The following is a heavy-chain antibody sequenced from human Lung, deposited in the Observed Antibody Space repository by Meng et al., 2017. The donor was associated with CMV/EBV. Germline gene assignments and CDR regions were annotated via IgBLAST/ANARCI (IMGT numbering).Heavy chain of an antibody. J-gene: IGHJ6*04. CDR2: IIPILGIA. CDR1: GGTFSSYT. D-gene: IGHD1-1*01. CDR3: ATSTTGTTPYYYYYGMDV. Sequence: SVNVSXKASGGTFSSYTIRWVRQAPGQGLEWMGRIIPILGIANYAQKFQGRVTITADKSTSTAYMELSSLRSEDTAVYYCATSTTGTTPYYYYYGMDVWGKGTTVTVSS. V-gene: IGHV1-69*02.